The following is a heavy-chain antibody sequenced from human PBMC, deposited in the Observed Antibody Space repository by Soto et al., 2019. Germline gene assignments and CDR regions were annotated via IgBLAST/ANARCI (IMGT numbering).Heavy chain of an antibody. Sequence: QVQLVQSGAEVKKPGSSVKVSCKASGGTFSSYAISWVRQAPGQGLEWMGGTSPIFGTANYAQKFQGRVTITADESTSTAYMELSSLGSEDRAVYYCARAPLGSGSYDGAPPYYYYGMDVWGQGTTVTVSS. J-gene: IGHJ6*02. CDR1: GGTFSSYA. CDR2: TSPIFGTA. V-gene: IGHV1-69*01. CDR3: ARAPLGSGSYDGAPPYYYYGMDV. D-gene: IGHD3-10*01.